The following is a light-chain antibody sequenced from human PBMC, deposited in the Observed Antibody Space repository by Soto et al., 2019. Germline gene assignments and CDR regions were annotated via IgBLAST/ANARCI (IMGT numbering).Light chain of an antibody. J-gene: IGKJ1*01. CDR1: QGISSY. Sequence: IQLTQSPSSLSASVGDRVTITCRASQGISSYLGWYQQKPGKAPNLLIYDASTLHSGVPSRFSGGGSGTDFTLTISSLQPADFATYYCQQYNTYWWTFGQGTKVDIK. CDR3: QQYNTYWWT. V-gene: IGKV1-9*01. CDR2: DAS.